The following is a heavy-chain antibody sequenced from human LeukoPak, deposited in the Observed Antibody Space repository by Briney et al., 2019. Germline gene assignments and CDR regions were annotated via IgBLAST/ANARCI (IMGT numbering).Heavy chain of an antibody. J-gene: IGHJ3*02. V-gene: IGHV4-4*07. CDR3: ARGGLVHAFDI. CDR1: GGSISSYY. CDR2: IYTSGST. D-gene: IGHD6-19*01. Sequence: SETLSLLCTVYGGSISSYYWSWIRQPAGKGLEWIGRIYTSGSTNYNPSLKSRVTMSVDTSKNQFSLKLSSVTAADTAVYYCARGGLVHAFDICGQGTMVTVSS.